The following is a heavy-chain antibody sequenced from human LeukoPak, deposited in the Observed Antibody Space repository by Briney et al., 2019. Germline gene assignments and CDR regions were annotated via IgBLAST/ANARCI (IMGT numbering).Heavy chain of an antibody. CDR3: ARKNSGSYHIDY. D-gene: IGHD1-26*01. Sequence: SETLSLTCTVSGYSISSGYYWGWIRQPPGKGLEWIGSIYHSGSTYYNPSLKSRVTISVDTSKNQFSLKLSSVTAADTAVYYCARKNSGSYHIDYWGQGTLVTVSS. J-gene: IGHJ4*02. V-gene: IGHV4-38-2*02. CDR1: GYSISSGYY. CDR2: IYHSGST.